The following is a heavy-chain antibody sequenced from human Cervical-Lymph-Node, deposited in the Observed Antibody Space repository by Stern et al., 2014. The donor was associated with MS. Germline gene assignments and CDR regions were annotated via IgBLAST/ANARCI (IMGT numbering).Heavy chain of an antibody. CDR3: TTVMIRGVSRFDP. D-gene: IGHD3-10*01. J-gene: IGHJ5*02. V-gene: IGHV3-15*01. CDR1: GFTLSKAW. Sequence: EVQLVESGGGLVKPGGSLRLSCAAAGFTLSKAWMNWVRQAPGKGLEWVGRIKRKTDGGTTDYTSHVKCRFTIASDDAHTTMHLEMNSLKTEDTAVYYCTTVMIRGVSRFDPWGQGTLVTVSS. CDR2: IKRKTDGGTT.